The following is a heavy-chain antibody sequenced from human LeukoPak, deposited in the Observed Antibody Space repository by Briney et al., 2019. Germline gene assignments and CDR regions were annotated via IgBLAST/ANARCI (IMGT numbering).Heavy chain of an antibody. Sequence: SSQTLSLTCTVSGGSISSGSYYWSWIRQPAGKGLEWIGRIYTSGSTNYNPSLRSRVTISVDTSKNQFSLKLSSVTAADTAVYYCASKKGRSNQFDYWGQGTLVTVSS. CDR3: ASKKGRSNQFDY. V-gene: IGHV4-61*02. CDR2: IYTSGST. D-gene: IGHD4-11*01. CDR1: GGSISSGSYY. J-gene: IGHJ4*02.